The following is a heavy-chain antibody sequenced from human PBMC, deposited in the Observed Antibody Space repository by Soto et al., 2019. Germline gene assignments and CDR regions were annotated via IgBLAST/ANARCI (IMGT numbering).Heavy chain of an antibody. Sequence: ASVKVSCKASGYTFTSYGISWVRQAPGQGLEWMGWISAYNGNTNYAQKLQGRVTMTTDTSTSTAYMELRSLRSDDTAVYYCAREREYCGGYCYPHYWGQGTLVTVSS. CDR2: ISAYNGNT. D-gene: IGHD2-21*02. V-gene: IGHV1-18*01. CDR1: GYTFTSYG. CDR3: AREREYCGGYCYPHY. J-gene: IGHJ4*02.